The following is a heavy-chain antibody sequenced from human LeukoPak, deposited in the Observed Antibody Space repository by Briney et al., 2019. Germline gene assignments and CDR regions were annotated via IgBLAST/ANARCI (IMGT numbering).Heavy chain of an antibody. CDR3: ARHTGTTRYYYYMDV. J-gene: IGHJ6*03. V-gene: IGHV4-59*08. CDR1: GGPISSYY. D-gene: IGHD4-11*01. CDR2: IYYSGST. Sequence: SETLSLTCTVSGGPISSYYWSWIRQPPGKGLEWIGYIYYSGSTNYNPSLKSRVTISVDTSKNQFSLKLRSVTAADTAVYYCARHTGTTRYYYYMDVWGKGTTVTVSS.